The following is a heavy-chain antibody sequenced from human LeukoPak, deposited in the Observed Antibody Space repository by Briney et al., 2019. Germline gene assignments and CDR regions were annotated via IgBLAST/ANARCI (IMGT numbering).Heavy chain of an antibody. D-gene: IGHD3-10*01. Sequence: PGTSLRLSCATSGFTFNNYTMHWVRQAPGKGLEWVAVIGYDGRFKFHSDSVKGRFTISRDDSKNTLYLQMNSLRPEDTAVYYCARDPRKGSPDYFDYWGQGALVTVST. CDR1: GFTFNNYT. V-gene: IGHV3-30*04. CDR3: ARDPRKGSPDYFDY. J-gene: IGHJ4*02. CDR2: IGYDGRFK.